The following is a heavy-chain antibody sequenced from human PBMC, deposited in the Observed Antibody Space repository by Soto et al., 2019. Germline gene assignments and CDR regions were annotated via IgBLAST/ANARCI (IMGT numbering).Heavy chain of an antibody. V-gene: IGHV1-69*04. J-gene: IGHJ4*02. Sequence: KVSCKASGGTFSSYTISWVRQAPGQGLDWMGRFIPFFCIANYAQKFQGRVTITADKSTSTAYMELCSLRSEDTAVYYCAREMRHSSLFDYWGQGTLVTSPQ. CDR1: GGTFSSYT. D-gene: IGHD6-6*01. CDR3: AREMRHSSLFDY. CDR2: FIPFFCIA.